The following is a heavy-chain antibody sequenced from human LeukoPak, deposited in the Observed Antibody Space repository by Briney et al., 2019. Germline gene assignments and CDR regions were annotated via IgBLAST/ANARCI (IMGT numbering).Heavy chain of an antibody. D-gene: IGHD1-1*01. Sequence: PGGSLRLSCAAAGFTFSNYNMNWVRQAPGKGLEWVSSISTSSSYIYYADSVKGRFTISRDNAKNSLYLQMNSLRAEDTAVYYCTRSSGHTYGNYYYYYMDVWGKGTTVTISS. J-gene: IGHJ6*03. CDR3: TRSSGHTYGNYYYYYMDV. CDR2: ISTSSSYI. CDR1: GFTFSNYN. V-gene: IGHV3-21*04.